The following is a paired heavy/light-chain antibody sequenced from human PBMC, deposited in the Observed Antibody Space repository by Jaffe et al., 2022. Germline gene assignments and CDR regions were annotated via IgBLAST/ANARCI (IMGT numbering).Heavy chain of an antibody. J-gene: IGHJ4*02. CDR1: GFTFSSYG. D-gene: IGHD6-13*01. V-gene: IGHV3-30*18. CDR2: ISYDGGNK. CDR3: AKIWAPGTRYFDY. Sequence: QVQLVESGGGVVQPGRSLRLSCAASGFTFSSYGMHWVRQAPGKGLEWVAAISYDGGNKYYADSVKGRFTISRDNSQNTLYLQMNSLRAEDTAVYYCAKIWAPGTRYFDYWGQGTLVTVSS.
Light chain of an antibody. V-gene: IGKV3-15*01. Sequence: EIVVTQSPATLSVSPGEGATLSCRASQSVSSNLAWYQQKPGQAPRLLIYGASTGATGIPARFSGSGSGTEFTLTISSLQSEDFAVYYCQQYNNWPLTFGGGTKVEIK. CDR2: GAS. CDR1: QSVSSN. CDR3: QQYNNWPLT. J-gene: IGKJ4*01.